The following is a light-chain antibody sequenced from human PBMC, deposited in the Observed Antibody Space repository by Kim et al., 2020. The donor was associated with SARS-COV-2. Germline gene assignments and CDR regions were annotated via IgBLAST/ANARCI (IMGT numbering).Light chain of an antibody. CDR2: EVS. Sequence: GSPGQSVTLSCTGTSSDVGGYNYVSWYQQHPGKAPKLMIYEVSKRPSGVPDRFSGSKSGNTASLTVSGLQVEDEADYYCSSYAGKVFGTGTKVTVL. CDR3: SSYAGKV. V-gene: IGLV2-8*01. CDR1: SSDVGGYNY. J-gene: IGLJ1*01.